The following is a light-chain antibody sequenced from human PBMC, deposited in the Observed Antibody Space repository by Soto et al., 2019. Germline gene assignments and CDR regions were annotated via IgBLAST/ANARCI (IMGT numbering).Light chain of an antibody. V-gene: IGKV3-11*01. CDR1: QSVSGY. J-gene: IGKJ3*01. CDR3: QQRVNWPLT. Sequence: EIVLTQSPATLSLSPGERATLSCRASQSVSGYLAWYQQKPGQAPRLLIYEASNRATGIPSRFTGSGSGTDFTLTISSLEPEDFAVYYCQQRVNWPLTFCPGTEVEIK. CDR2: EAS.